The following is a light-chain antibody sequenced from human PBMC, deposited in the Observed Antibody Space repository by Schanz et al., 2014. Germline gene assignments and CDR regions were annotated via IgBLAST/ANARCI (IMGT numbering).Light chain of an antibody. CDR1: SSDVGTSNL. CDR2: DVI. J-gene: IGLJ2*01. CDR3: CSYAGVTSVI. Sequence: QSALTQPASVSGSPGQSITISCTGTSSDVGTSNLLSWYQQYPGKAPKLLIYDVIKRPSGVSNRFSGSKSGNTASLTISGLQTEDEADYYCCSYAGVTSVIFGGGTKLT. V-gene: IGLV2-23*02.